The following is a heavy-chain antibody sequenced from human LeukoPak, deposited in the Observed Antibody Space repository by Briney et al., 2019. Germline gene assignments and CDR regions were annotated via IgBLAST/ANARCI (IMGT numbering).Heavy chain of an antibody. D-gene: IGHD3-22*01. CDR2: ISGSGGST. J-gene: IGHJ6*03. V-gene: IGHV3-23*01. CDR1: GFTFSSNA. Sequence: GGSLRLSCAASGFTFSSNAMGWVRQAPGKGLEWVSGISGSGGSTYYADSVKGRFTISRDNSKNTLYLQMASLRAEDTAVYYCTKVPDCSGYFNNYYMDVWGKGTTVTVSS. CDR3: TKVPDCSGYFNNYYMDV.